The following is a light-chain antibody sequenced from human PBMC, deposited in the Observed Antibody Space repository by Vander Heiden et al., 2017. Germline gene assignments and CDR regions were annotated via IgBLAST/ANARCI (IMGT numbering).Light chain of an antibody. Sequence: QPVLTQPPSVPCAPRQSVTISCTASSSHIRAGLDIHWYRHLPGTAPKLLIYGNFKRPSGVPDRFSGSKSGTSASLAVTGLQAEDEADYYCQSYDNGLKSVVFGGGTKLTVL. CDR1: SSHIRAGLD. CDR2: GNF. J-gene: IGLJ2*01. V-gene: IGLV1-40*01. CDR3: QSYDNGLKSVV.